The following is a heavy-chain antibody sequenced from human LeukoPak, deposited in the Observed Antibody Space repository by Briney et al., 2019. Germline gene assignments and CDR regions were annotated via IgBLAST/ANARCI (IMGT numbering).Heavy chain of an antibody. CDR3: ARVRYSSSWSLFDY. D-gene: IGHD6-13*01. V-gene: IGHV4-59*01. CDR1: GGSISSYY. Sequence: SETLSLTXTVSGGSISSYYWSWIRQPPGKGLEWIGYIYYSGSTNYNPSLKSRVTISVDTSKNQFSLKLSSVTAADTAVYYCARVRYSSSWSLFDYWGQGTLVTVSS. J-gene: IGHJ4*02. CDR2: IYYSGST.